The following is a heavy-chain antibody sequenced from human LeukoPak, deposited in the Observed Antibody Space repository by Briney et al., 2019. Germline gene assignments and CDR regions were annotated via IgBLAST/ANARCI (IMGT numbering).Heavy chain of an antibody. Sequence: ASVKVSCKASGYTFTGYYMHWVRQAPGQGLEWMGWINPNSGGTNYAQKFQGRVTMTRDTSISTAYMELSRLRSDDTAVYYCASTYDSSGYYYRNDAFDFWGQGTMVTVSS. CDR1: GYTFTGYY. J-gene: IGHJ3*01. D-gene: IGHD3-22*01. V-gene: IGHV1-2*02. CDR2: INPNSGGT. CDR3: ASTYDSSGYYYRNDAFDF.